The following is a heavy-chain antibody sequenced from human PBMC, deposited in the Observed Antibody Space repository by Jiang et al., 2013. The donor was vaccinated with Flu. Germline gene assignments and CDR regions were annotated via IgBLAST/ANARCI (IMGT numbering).Heavy chain of an antibody. CDR3: ARAYGDYATYYYYGMDV. V-gene: IGHV1-18*04. CDR1: GYTFASYG. Sequence: GAEVKKPGASVKVSCKASGYTFASYGITWVRQAPGQGLEWMGWISAYSGNTNYAQKLQGRVTLTTDTSTSTAYMELRSLRSDDTAVYYCARAYGDYATYYYYGMDVWGQGTTVTVSS. J-gene: IGHJ6*02. D-gene: IGHD4-17*01. CDR2: ISAYSGNT.